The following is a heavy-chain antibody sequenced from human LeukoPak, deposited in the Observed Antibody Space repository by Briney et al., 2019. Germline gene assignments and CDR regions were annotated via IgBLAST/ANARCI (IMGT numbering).Heavy chain of an antibody. CDR3: ARGSRPYYFDTIDI. V-gene: IGHV3-7*01. D-gene: IGHD3-22*01. J-gene: IGHJ3*02. CDR2: IKPDGGEK. Sequence: GGSLRLSCAASGFTFSSYMMTWVRQAPGKGLEWVANIKPDGGEKYNVDSAKGRFTISRDNAKNSLYLQMNSLRAEDTAVYYCARGSRPYYFDTIDIWGQGTMVTVSS. CDR1: GFTFSSYM.